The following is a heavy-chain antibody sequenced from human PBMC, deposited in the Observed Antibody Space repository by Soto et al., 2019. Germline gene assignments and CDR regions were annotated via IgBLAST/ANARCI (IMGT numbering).Heavy chain of an antibody. CDR3: AKDGYSGYDGIDY. Sequence: GGSLRLSCAASGFTFSSYGMHWVRQAPGKGLEWVAVISYDGSNKYYADSVKGRFTISRDNSKNTLYLQMNSLRAEDTAVYYCAKDGYSGYDGIDYWGQGTLVTVSS. CDR2: ISYDGSNK. D-gene: IGHD5-12*01. V-gene: IGHV3-30*18. CDR1: GFTFSSYG. J-gene: IGHJ4*02.